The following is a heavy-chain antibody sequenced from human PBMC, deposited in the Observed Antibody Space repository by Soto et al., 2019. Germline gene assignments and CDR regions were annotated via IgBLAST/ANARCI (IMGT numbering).Heavy chain of an antibody. J-gene: IGHJ6*02. CDR3: ARVGCSSNSCYTGFYYYYGMDV. CDR1: GGSISRYY. CDR2: IYYSGST. Sequence: PSETLSLTCTVSGGSISRYYWSWIRQPPGKGLEWIGYIYYSGSTNYNPSLKSRVTISVDTSKNQFSRKLSSVTAADTAVYYCARVGCSSNSCYTGFYYYYGMDVWGQGTTVTVSS. V-gene: IGHV4-59*01. D-gene: IGHD2-2*02.